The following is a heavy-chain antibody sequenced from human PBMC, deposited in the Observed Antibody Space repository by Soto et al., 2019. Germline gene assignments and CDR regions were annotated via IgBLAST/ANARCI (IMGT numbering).Heavy chain of an antibody. CDR3: ARVITRTTQYYYYGMDV. CDR1: GFTVGSYG. J-gene: IGHJ6*01. Sequence: GGALRLSCAATGFTVGSYGMHWVRQAPGKGLEWVAVIWYDGSNKYDADSVKGRFTISRDNSKNTLYLQMNSLRAEDTTVYYCARVITRTTQYYYYGMDVWGQGTTVTVS. D-gene: IGHD1-7*01. CDR2: IWYDGSNK. V-gene: IGHV3-33*01.